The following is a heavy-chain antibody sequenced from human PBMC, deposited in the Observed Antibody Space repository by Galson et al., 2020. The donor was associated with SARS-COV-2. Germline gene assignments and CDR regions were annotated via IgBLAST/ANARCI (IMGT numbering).Heavy chain of an antibody. CDR1: GGSINSGLYY. CDR2: IDYDGRT. Sequence: SETLSLTCTVSGGSINSGLYYWVWIRQPPGEGLEWIGSIDYDGRTDYNPSLKSRATISGDTSMTHFSLRLNSVTAADTAVYFCAREKSAATGGIDTWGQGTLVTVSS. J-gene: IGHJ5*01. CDR3: AREKSAATGGIDT. D-gene: IGHD6-13*01. V-gene: IGHV4-39*07.